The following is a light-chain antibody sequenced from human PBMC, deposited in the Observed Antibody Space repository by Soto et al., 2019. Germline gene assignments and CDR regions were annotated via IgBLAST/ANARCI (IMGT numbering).Light chain of an antibody. CDR1: LSISSS. CDR3: QQSYITPRT. V-gene: IGKV1-39*01. J-gene: IGKJ1*01. CDR2: AAS. Sequence: DILMTQSPSSQSASVGDRITITCRASLSISSSLNWYQQKPGKAPRLLIYAASRLQSGAPSRFSGSGSGTDFTLTITSLQPEDFATYYCQQSYITPRTSGHVTKVEIX.